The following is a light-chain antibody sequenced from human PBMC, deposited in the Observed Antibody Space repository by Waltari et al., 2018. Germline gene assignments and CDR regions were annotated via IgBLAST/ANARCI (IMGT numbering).Light chain of an antibody. CDR3: QQYYDGRT. CDR2: HAS. V-gene: IGKV3-15*01. Sequence: EIVMTQSPATLSVSPGERATLSCRASQSISIYLAWFQQKPGPAPRLLIYHASTRATGIPARLSGSGSGTEFTLTISSLQSEDFAVYYCQQYYDGRTFGQGTKLEIK. CDR1: QSISIY. J-gene: IGKJ2*01.